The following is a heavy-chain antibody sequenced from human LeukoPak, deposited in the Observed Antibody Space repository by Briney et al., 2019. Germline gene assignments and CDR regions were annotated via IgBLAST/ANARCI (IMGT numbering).Heavy chain of an antibody. CDR2: IKQGGSEK. J-gene: IGHJ4*02. Sequence: GGSLRLSCAASGFTFSVYWMSWVRQAPGKGLEWVANIKQGGSEKYYVDSVKGRFTISRDNAKNSLYLQMNSLRAEDTAVYYCARSYDYVWGSYRPFYYFDYWGQGTLVTVSS. CDR3: ARSYDYVWGSYRPFYYFDY. V-gene: IGHV3-7*01. D-gene: IGHD3-16*02. CDR1: GFTFSVYW.